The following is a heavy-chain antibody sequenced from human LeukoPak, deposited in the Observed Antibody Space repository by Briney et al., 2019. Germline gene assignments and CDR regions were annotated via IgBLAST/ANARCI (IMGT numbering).Heavy chain of an antibody. CDR3: ARDPRYFTPSGAFDI. V-gene: IGHV3-53*01. Sequence: GGALRLSCAGCGLTLSRKYMSWVGQAPGKGVEGVSVIYSGGSTYDSDCVRGRWTISRDNSKNTQYLQMNSLRAEDTAVYYCARDPRYFTPSGAFDIWGQGTMVTVSS. J-gene: IGHJ3*02. CDR2: IYSGGST. CDR1: GLTLSRKY. D-gene: IGHD3-9*01.